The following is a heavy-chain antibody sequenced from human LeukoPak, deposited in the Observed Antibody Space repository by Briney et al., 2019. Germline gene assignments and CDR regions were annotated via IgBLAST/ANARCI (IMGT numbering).Heavy chain of an antibody. D-gene: IGHD1-20*01. J-gene: IGHJ4*02. Sequence: QTGGSLRLSCAASGFTFSTYSMSWVRQAPGKGLEWVSYISSSSSTVYYADSVKGRFTISRDNAKNSLHLEANSLRDEDTAVFYCARLSGRSFDYWGQGTLVTVSS. CDR1: GFTFSTYS. CDR3: ARLSGRSFDY. CDR2: ISSSSSTV. V-gene: IGHV3-48*02.